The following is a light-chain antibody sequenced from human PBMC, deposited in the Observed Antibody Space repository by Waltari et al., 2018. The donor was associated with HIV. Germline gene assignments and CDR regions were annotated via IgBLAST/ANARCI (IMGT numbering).Light chain of an antibody. CDR2: LNSDGSY. CDR1: RGHSNYV. J-gene: IGLJ2*01. Sequence: LVLTQSPSASASLGASVRLTCTLSRGHSNYVIACHQQRPEKGPRFLMGLNSDGSYTRGDGIPDRFSGSSSGAERYVTISSLQSDDEADYYCQTWGTGIVVFGGGTKLAVL. CDR3: QTWGTGIVV. V-gene: IGLV4-69*01.